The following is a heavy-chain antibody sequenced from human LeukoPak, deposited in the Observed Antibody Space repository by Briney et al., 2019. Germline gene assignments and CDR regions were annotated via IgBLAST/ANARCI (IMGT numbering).Heavy chain of an antibody. D-gene: IGHD2/OR15-2a*01. J-gene: IGHJ4*02. CDR2: IDYGGST. V-gene: IGHV4-28*06. CDR3: ARFNSTDYFYDY. Sequence: PSETLSLTCAVSGYIISNSNWWGWIRQPPGKGLEWIGYIDYGGSTNYNPPLKSRVTVSVDTSKNQFSLKLSSVTALDTAVYYCARFNSTDYFYDYWGQGTLVTVSS. CDR1: GYIISNSNW.